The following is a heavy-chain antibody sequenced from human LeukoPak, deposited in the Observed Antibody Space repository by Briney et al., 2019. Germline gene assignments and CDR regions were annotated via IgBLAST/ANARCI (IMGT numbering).Heavy chain of an antibody. V-gene: IGHV3-30*18. Sequence: GGSLRLSCAASAFTLSSYGMHWVRQAPGKGLEWVAVTSYDGRNAHYADSVKGRFTVSRDNSKNTLYLQMNSLTTEDTAVYFCAKWGSSSEGGFDYWGQGTLVTVSS. CDR2: TSYDGRNA. J-gene: IGHJ4*02. D-gene: IGHD6-19*01. CDR1: AFTLSSYG. CDR3: AKWGSSSEGGFDY.